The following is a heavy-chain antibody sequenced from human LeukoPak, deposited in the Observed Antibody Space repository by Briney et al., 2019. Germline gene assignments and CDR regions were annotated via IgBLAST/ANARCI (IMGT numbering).Heavy chain of an antibody. V-gene: IGHV3-33*01. J-gene: IGHJ4*02. Sequence: GGSLRLSCAASGFTFSYYGFHWVRQAPDKGLEWVALIWYDGSNKYYADSVKDRFTISRDNSKNTLYLQMNSLRAEDTAVYYCARDLGTTNYYFDYWGQGTLVTVSS. CDR1: GFTFSYYG. CDR2: IWYDGSNK. D-gene: IGHD1-26*01. CDR3: ARDLGTTNYYFDY.